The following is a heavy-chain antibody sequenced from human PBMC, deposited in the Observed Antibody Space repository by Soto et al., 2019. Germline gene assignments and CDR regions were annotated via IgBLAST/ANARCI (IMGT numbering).Heavy chain of an antibody. D-gene: IGHD3-16*01. CDR2: IIPTFGTV. J-gene: IGHJ3*02. CDR1: GGTLTNHA. Sequence: QVHLVQSGAELKKPGSSVKLSCKTSGGTLTNHAIIWVRQAPGQRLLWMGGIIPTFGTVNYSLKFQVRLTINADEKTGTASMELTYLRPEDTAVYYCAAIRGEYRLGGAIDIWGQGTVVTVSA. CDR3: AAIRGEYRLGGAIDI. V-gene: IGHV1-69*12.